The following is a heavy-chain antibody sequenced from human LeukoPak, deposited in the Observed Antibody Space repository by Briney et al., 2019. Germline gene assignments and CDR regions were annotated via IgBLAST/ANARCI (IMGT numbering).Heavy chain of an antibody. CDR2: ISGSGAKT. V-gene: IGHV3-23*01. D-gene: IGHD5-24*01. Sequence: GGSLRLSCEASGFTFRSYAMTWVRQAPGKGLEWVSAISGSGAKTYYADSVKGRFTISRDNSRNTLYLQMNSLRAEDTAVYYCAKDILEMATGDAFDIWGQGTMVTVSS. J-gene: IGHJ3*02. CDR3: AKDILEMATGDAFDI. CDR1: GFTFRSYA.